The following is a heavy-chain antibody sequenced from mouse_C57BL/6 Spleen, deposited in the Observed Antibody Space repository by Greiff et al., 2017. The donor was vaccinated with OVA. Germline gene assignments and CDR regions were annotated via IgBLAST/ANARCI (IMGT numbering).Heavy chain of an antibody. CDR3: ARSGGITTGYYYAMDD. V-gene: IGHV1-59*01. CDR1: GYTFTRYW. D-gene: IGHD1-1*01. J-gene: IGHJ4*01. CDR2: IDPSDSYT. Sequence: QVQLQQPGAELVRPGTSVKLSCKASGYTFTRYWMHSVKQSHGQGHEWIGVIDPSDSYTNYNQKFKGKATLTVDTSSSTAYMQLSSLTSEDSAVYYCARSGGITTGYYYAMDDWGQGTSVTVSS.